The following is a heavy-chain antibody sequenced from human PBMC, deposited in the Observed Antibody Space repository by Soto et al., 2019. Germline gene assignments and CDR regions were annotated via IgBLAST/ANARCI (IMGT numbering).Heavy chain of an antibody. Sequence: GESLKISCAASGFTFSSYAMSWVRQAPGKGLEWVSAISGSGGSTYYADSVKGRFTISRDNSKNTLYLQMNSLRAEDTAVYYCAKDNVVVPAAPSDYWGQGTLVTVSS. V-gene: IGHV3-23*01. D-gene: IGHD2-2*01. CDR3: AKDNVVVPAAPSDY. CDR2: ISGSGGST. CDR1: GFTFSSYA. J-gene: IGHJ4*02.